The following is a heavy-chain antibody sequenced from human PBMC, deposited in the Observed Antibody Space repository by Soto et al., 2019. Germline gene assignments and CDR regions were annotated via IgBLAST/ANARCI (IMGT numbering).Heavy chain of an antibody. J-gene: IGHJ6*02. D-gene: IGHD1-26*01. V-gene: IGHV4-31*03. CDR3: ASLPVHSYRGSYKGYYYGMDV. Sequence: SETLSLTCTVSGGSISSGGYYWSWIRQHPGKGLEWIGYIYYSGSTYYNPSLKTRVTISVGTSKNQFSLKLSSVTAADTAVYYCASLPVHSYRGSYKGYYYGMDVWGQGTMVTVSS. CDR1: GGSISSGGYY. CDR2: IYYSGST.